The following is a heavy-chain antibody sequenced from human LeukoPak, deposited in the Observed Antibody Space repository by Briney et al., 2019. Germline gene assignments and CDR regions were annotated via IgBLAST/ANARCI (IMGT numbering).Heavy chain of an antibody. CDR1: GDSISSTYYY. CDR3: ARGGSWDSYYFAY. CDR2: IYTSGST. J-gene: IGHJ4*02. V-gene: IGHV4-61*09. D-gene: IGHD2-21*02. Sequence: SETLSLTCTVSGDSISSTYYYWHWIRQPAGKGLEWIGHIYTSGSTTYNPSLQSRVTISVDTSKSQFSLGMNSVTAADTAVYYCARGGSWDSYYFAYWGQGSLVTVSS.